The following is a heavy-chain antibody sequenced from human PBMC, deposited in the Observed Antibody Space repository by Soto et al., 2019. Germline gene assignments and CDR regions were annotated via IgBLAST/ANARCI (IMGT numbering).Heavy chain of an antibody. CDR2: ISGSDDST. CDR3: AKRSSSSTFDY. Sequence: EVQLLESGGGLVQPGESLRLSCAASGFTFSSYAMSWVRQAPGKGLEWVSVISGSDDSTYYADTVKGRFTISRDNSKNTLYLQMNSLRAEDTVIYYCAKRSSSSTFDYWGQGTLGTVSS. J-gene: IGHJ4*02. V-gene: IGHV3-23*01. CDR1: GFTFSSYA. D-gene: IGHD6-6*01.